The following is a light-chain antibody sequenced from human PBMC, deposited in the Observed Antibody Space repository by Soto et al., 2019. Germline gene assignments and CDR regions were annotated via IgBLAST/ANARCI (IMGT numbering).Light chain of an antibody. CDR2: GAS. J-gene: IGKJ1*01. V-gene: IGKV3-15*01. CDR1: QSVSSN. Sequence: EIVMTQSPAPLSVSPGEKDTLSCRVSQSVSSNLAWYQQKPGQAPRFLIYGASTRAPGIPARFSGSGSGTEFTLTISSLQSEDFAVYYCQQHNNWPRTFGQGTKVDIK. CDR3: QQHNNWPRT.